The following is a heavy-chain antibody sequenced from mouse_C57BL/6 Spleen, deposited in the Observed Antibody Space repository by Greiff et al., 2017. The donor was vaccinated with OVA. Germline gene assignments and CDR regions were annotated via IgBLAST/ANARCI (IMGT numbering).Heavy chain of an antibody. V-gene: IGHV5-17*01. CDR1: GFTFSDYG. J-gene: IGHJ2*01. D-gene: IGHD4-1*01. CDR3: ARQGKTGTFDY. CDR2: ISSGSSTI. Sequence: EVKLMESGGGLVKPGGSLKLSCAASGFTFSDYGMHWVRQAPEKGLEWVAYISSGSSTIYYADTVKGRFTISRDNAKNTLFLQMTSLRSEDTAMYYCARQGKTGTFDYWGQGTTLTVSS.